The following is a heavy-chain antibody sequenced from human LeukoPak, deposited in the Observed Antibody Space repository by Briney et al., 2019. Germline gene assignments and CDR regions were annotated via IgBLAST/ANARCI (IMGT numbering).Heavy chain of an antibody. CDR1: GGSISSSSYY. V-gene: IGHV4-39*07. CDR2: IYYSGST. CDR3: ARRPGIAAAGRDY. J-gene: IGHJ4*02. Sequence: SETLSLTCTVSGGSISSSSYYWGWIRQPPGKGLEWIGSIYYSGSTYYNPSLKSRVTISVDKSKNQFSLKLSSVTAADTAVYYCARRPGIAAAGRDYWGQGTLVTVSS. D-gene: IGHD6-13*01.